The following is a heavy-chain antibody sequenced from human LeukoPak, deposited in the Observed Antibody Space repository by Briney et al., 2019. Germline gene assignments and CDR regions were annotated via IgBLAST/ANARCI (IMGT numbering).Heavy chain of an antibody. CDR3: AKVRSSSWSFDAFDM. CDR1: GLTFSTYG. D-gene: IGHD6-13*01. V-gene: IGHV3-30*18. Sequence: GRSLRLSCAASGLTFSTYGMHWVRQAPGKGLEWVAVISYDERNKFYADSVKGRFTISRDNSKNTLYLQMSSLRSEDTAVYCCAKVRSSSWSFDAFDMWGQGTMVTVSS. J-gene: IGHJ3*02. CDR2: ISYDERNK.